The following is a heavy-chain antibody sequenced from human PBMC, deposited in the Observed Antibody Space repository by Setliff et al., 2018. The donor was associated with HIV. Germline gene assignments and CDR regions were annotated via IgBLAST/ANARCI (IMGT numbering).Heavy chain of an antibody. CDR2: ISSSSSSI. Sequence: PGGSLRLSCAASGFTFSSYSMNWVRQAPGKGLEWVSYISSSSSSIYHADSVKGRFTISRDNAKNTLYLQMNRLRAEDTALYYCVRGPQSRPHWGQGTLVTVSS. V-gene: IGHV3-48*01. J-gene: IGHJ4*02. CDR1: GFTFSSYS. CDR3: VRGPQSRPH.